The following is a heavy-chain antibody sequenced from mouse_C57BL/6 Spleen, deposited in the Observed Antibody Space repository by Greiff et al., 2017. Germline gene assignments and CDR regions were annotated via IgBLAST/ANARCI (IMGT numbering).Heavy chain of an antibody. D-gene: IGHD3-1*01. J-gene: IGHJ4*01. Sequence: VQLQQSGPELVKPGASVKLSCKASGYTFTSYDINWVKQRPGQGLEWIGWIYPRDGSTKYNEKFKGKATLTVDTSSSTAYMGLHSLTSEDSAVYFCAREGLFERQGGYYAMDYWGQGTSVTVSS. CDR1: GYTFTSYD. CDR3: AREGLFERQGGYYAMDY. V-gene: IGHV1-85*01. CDR2: IYPRDGST.